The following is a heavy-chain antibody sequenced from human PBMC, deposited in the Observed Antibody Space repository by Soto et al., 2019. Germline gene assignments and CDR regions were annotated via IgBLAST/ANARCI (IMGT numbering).Heavy chain of an antibody. J-gene: IGHJ4*02. CDR2: INTDGSST. CDR1: GFTFSSFW. CDR3: AKRGVDTFGLSY. Sequence: EVQLVESGGGLVQPGGSLRLSCAVSGFTFSSFWMHWVRQAPGEGLVWVSRINTDGSSTSYAYSVKGRFTISRDNAKNTLYLQMKSRRVEDTAMYYCAKRGVDTFGLSYWGQGTLVTVSS. D-gene: IGHD3-10*01. V-gene: IGHV3-74*01.